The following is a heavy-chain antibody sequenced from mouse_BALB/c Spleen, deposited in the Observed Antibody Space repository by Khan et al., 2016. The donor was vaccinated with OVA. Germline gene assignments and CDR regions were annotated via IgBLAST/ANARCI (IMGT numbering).Heavy chain of an antibody. CDR3: ARWFAY. J-gene: IGHJ3*01. V-gene: IGHV3-2*02. CDR2: ITYSGRT. Sequence: EVQLQESGPDLVKPSQSLSLTCTVTGYSITSDYAWNWIRQFPGNKLEWMGYITYSGRTSYIPSLKGRISITRDTSKNQFFLQLNSVTTEDTATYYCARWFAYWGQGTLVTVSA. CDR1: GYSITSDYA.